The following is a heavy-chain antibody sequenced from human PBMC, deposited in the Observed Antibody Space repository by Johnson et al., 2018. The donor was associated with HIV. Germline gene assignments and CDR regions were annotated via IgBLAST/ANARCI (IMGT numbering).Heavy chain of an antibody. V-gene: IGHV3-66*01. CDR2: IYSGGRT. D-gene: IGHD3-22*01. CDR1: GFTVNSNY. J-gene: IGHJ3*02. CDR3: ARDRRYYDSSGYYHDAFDI. Sequence: VQLVESGGGLVQPGGSLRLSSAASGFTVNSNYINWVRQAPGKGLECVSGIYSGGRTYYADSVAGRFTISRDNSKNTLYLQMNSLRAEDTAVYFCARDRRYYDSSGYYHDAFDIWGQGTMVTVSS.